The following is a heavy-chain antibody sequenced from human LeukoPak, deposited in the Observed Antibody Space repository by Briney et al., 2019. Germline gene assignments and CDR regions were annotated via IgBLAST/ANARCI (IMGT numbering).Heavy chain of an antibody. CDR1: GYTFTAYY. CDR2: INPGGGST. V-gene: IGHV1-46*01. CDR3: ARGERSGSFDY. D-gene: IGHD1-26*01. Sequence: ASVKVSCKASGYTFTAYYMHWVRQAPGQGLEWTGIINPGGGSTSYAQKFQGRVTMTSDTSTSTVYMDLSSLRSEDTAVYYCARGERSGSFDYWGQGTLVTVSS. J-gene: IGHJ4*02.